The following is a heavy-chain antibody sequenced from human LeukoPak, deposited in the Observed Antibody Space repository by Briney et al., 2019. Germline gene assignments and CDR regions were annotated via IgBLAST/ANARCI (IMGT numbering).Heavy chain of an antibody. V-gene: IGHV4-59*11. CDR3: ARDLITVTKGFDI. Sequence: SETLSLTCAVSTDSISSHYWSWIRQPPGKGLEWIGYISYIGSTNYNPSLKSRVTISIDTSKNQFSLKLRSVTAADTAVYYCARDLITVTKGFDIWGQGQWSASLQ. D-gene: IGHD4-17*01. CDR2: ISYIGST. J-gene: IGHJ3*02. CDR1: TDSISSHY.